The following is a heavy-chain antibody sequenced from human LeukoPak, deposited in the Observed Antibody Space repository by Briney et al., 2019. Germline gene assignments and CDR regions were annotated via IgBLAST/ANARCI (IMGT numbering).Heavy chain of an antibody. Sequence: PGGSLRLSCAASGFTFSSYGMHWVRQAPGMGLEWVAFIRYDGSDKYYADSVKGRFTISRDNSKNTLYLQMNSLRAEDTAVYYCASLGYCSSTSCYVTDYWGQGTLVTVSS. CDR3: ASLGYCSSTSCYVTDY. D-gene: IGHD2-2*01. J-gene: IGHJ4*02. CDR1: GFTFSSYG. V-gene: IGHV3-30*02. CDR2: IRYDGSDK.